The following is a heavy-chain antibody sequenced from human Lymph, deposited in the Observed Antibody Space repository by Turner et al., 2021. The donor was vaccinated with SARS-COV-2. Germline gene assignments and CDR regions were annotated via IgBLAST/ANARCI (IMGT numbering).Heavy chain of an antibody. V-gene: IGHV3-33*01. J-gene: IGHJ5*02. CDR3: ARDYSSSSYLVSWFDP. Sequence: QVQRVQSVGVMVQPASSLRPSCIGSDFSFSSYGMHWVRQAPGKGLEWVAVILYDGSYKYYADSVKGRFIISRDNSKNTLYLQMNSLRAEDTAVYYCARDYSSSSYLVSWFDPWGQGALVTVSS. CDR1: DFSFSSYG. CDR2: ILYDGSYK. D-gene: IGHD6-6*01.